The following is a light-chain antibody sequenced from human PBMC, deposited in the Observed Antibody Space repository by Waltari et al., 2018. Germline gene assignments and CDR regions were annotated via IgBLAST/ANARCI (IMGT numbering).Light chain of an antibody. CDR1: QSVTRNY. J-gene: IGKJ3*01. CDR3: QQYGTSLFT. CDR2: GAS. Sequence: IVLTQSPGTLSLSPGERATLSCRASQSVTRNYLAWYHQKPGQAPRRLSDGASSRATGIPDRFSGSGSGTDFTLTISRLEPEDFAVYYCQQYGTSLFTFGPGTKVEIK. V-gene: IGKV3-20*01.